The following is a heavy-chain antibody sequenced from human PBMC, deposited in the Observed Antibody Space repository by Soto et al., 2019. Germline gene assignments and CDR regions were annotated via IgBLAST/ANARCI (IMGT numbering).Heavy chain of an antibody. CDR3: GRSREGYSYFEH. CDR1: GFTVTSTY. CDR2: ISSDRSSI. V-gene: IGHV3-74*01. D-gene: IGHD4-4*01. Sequence: GGPLRLSCAASGFTVTSTYMTWFRQAPGAGPVGVSRISSDRSSIYYADSVKGRFTVYRDKAKNTLYLQMRSLRAEDTPVYYCGRSREGYSYFEHWGQGILVTVS. J-gene: IGHJ4*02.